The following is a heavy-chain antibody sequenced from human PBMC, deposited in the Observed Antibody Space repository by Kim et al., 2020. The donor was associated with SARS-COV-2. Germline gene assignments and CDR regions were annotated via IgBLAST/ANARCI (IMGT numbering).Heavy chain of an antibody. J-gene: IGHJ4*02. CDR1: GGSFSGYY. D-gene: IGHD3-10*01. CDR2: INHSGST. Sequence: SETLSLTCAVYGGSFSGYYWSWIRQPPGKGLEWIGEINHSGSTNYNPSLKSRVTISVDTSKNQFSLKLSSVTAADTAVYYCARRGGTYYYGSGSFDYWGQGTLVTVSS. V-gene: IGHV4-34*01. CDR3: ARRGGTYYYGSGSFDY.